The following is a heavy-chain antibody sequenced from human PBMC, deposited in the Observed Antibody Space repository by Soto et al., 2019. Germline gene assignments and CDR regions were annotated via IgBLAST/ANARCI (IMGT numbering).Heavy chain of an antibody. D-gene: IGHD2-15*01. J-gene: IGHJ3*02. CDR1: GGSISSGGYY. CDR3: ARRGGGRTFHAFDI. V-gene: IGHV4-31*03. CDR2: IYYSGST. Sequence: QVQLQESGPGLVKPSQTLSLTCTVSGGSISSGGYYWSWIRQHPGKGLEWIGYIYYSGSTYYNPSIKSRVTISVDTSKNQFSLKLSSVTAADTAVYYCARRGGGRTFHAFDIWGQGTMVTVSS.